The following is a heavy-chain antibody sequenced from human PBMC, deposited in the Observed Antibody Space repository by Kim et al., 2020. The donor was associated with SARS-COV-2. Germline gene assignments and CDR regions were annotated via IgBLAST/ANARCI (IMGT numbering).Heavy chain of an antibody. J-gene: IGHJ5*02. CDR1: GFTFSSYA. CDR3: AKTQEGSCVISGGVRWCEP. CDR2: ITGGGGST. V-gene: IGHV3-23*01. Sequence: GGSLRLSCAASGFTFSSYAMSWVRQAPGKGLEWVSAITGGGGSTYYADSVKGRFTISRDNSKNTLYLQMNSLRAEDTAVDYCAKTQEGSCVISGGVRWCEPWGRGTLVTVSS. D-gene: IGHD2-8*02.